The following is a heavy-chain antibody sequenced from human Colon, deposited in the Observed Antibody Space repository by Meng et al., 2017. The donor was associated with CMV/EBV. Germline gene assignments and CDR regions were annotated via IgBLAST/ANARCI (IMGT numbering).Heavy chain of an antibody. J-gene: IGHJ5*02. CDR3: ARAEGDYRVDP. Sequence: GGSLRLSCAASGFTFSRYAMSWVRQAPGKGLEWVSTISDGGGVTYYADSVRGRFTISRDNSKSTVYLQMNSLRAEDTAQYYCARAEGDYRVDPWGQGTLVTVSS. D-gene: IGHD4-11*01. CDR1: GFTFSRYA. CDR2: ISDGGGVT. V-gene: IGHV3-23*01.